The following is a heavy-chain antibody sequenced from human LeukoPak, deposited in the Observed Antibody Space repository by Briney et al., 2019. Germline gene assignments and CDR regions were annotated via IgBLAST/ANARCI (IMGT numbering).Heavy chain of an antibody. V-gene: IGHV3-74*01. CDR3: ARESTTFHY. J-gene: IGHJ4*02. D-gene: IGHD1-1*01. Sequence: GGSLRLSCAASGFTITSYWMHWVRQVPGKGLVWVSRINADGGITNYADSVRGRFTLSRDDAKNTLYLQMNSLRAEDTGVYYCARESTTFHYWGQGTLVTVSS. CDR2: INADGGIT. CDR1: GFTITSYW.